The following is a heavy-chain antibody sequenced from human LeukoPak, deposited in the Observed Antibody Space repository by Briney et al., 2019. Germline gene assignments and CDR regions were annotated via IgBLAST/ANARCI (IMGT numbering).Heavy chain of an antibody. V-gene: IGHV3-64D*06. D-gene: IGHD5-12*01. CDR3: VKDRDSGYDSLDY. Sequence: GGSLRLSCPVSRFTFSSYAMHWVRQAPGKGLEYVSAISTNGRSTYYADPVKGRFTISRDNSKNTLYLQMSSLRAEDTAVYYCVKDRDSGYDSLDYWGQGTLVTVSS. CDR2: ISTNGRST. J-gene: IGHJ4*02. CDR1: RFTFSSYA.